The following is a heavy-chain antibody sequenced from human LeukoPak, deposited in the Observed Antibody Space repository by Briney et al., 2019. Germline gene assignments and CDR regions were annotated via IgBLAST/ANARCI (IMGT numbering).Heavy chain of an antibody. CDR2: IIPIFGTA. J-gene: IGHJ4*02. CDR1: GGTFSSYA. D-gene: IGHD4-17*01. V-gene: IGHV1-69*13. Sequence: GAPVKVSCKASGGTFSSYAISWVRQAPGQGLEWMGGIIPIFGTANYAQKFQGRVTITADESTSTAYMELSSLRSEDTAVYYCAREGNDYGDYVGENWGQGTLVTVSS. CDR3: AREGNDYGDYVGEN.